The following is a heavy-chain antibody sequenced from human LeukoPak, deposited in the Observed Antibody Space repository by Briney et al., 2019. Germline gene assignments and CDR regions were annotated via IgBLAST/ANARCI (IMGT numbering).Heavy chain of an antibody. CDR1: GYTFTSYG. Sequence: GASVKVSCKASGYTFTSYGISWVRQAPGQGLEWMGWISAHNGNTNYAQKLQGRVTMTTDTSTSTAYMGLRSLRSDDTAVYYCARTYYDILTGPHTYYYYYYMDVWGKGTTVTVSS. J-gene: IGHJ6*03. V-gene: IGHV1-18*01. D-gene: IGHD3-9*01. CDR2: ISAHNGNT. CDR3: ARTYYDILTGPHTYYYYYYMDV.